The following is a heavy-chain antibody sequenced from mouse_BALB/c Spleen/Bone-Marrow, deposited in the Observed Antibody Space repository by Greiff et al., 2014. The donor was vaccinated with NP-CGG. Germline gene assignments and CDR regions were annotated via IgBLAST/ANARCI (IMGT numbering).Heavy chain of an antibody. CDR1: GFTFSSFG. J-gene: IGHJ2*01. V-gene: IGHV5-17*02. Sequence: DVKLVESGGGLVQPGGSRKLSCAASGFTFSSFGMHWVRQAPEKGLEWVAYISSGSSTIYYADTVKGRFTISRDNPKITLFLQMTSLRSEDTAMYYCARDVPLYDVGYFDYWGQGTTLTVSS. CDR2: ISSGSSTI. CDR3: ARDVPLYDVGYFDY. D-gene: IGHD2-14*01.